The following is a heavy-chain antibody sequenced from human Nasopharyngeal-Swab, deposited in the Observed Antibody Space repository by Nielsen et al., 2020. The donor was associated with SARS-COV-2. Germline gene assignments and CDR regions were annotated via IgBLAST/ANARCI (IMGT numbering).Heavy chain of an antibody. Sequence: GGSLRLSWAASGFTFNNYNFNWVRQAPGKGLEWVSSISSSSSYIYYADSVKGRFTISRDNAKNSPYLQMNSLRAEDTAVYYCARDGLDYDFWSAYFMDVWGQGTTVTVSS. CDR2: ISSSSSYI. D-gene: IGHD3-3*01. J-gene: IGHJ6*02. CDR1: GFTFNNYN. CDR3: ARDGLDYDFWSAYFMDV. V-gene: IGHV3-21*01.